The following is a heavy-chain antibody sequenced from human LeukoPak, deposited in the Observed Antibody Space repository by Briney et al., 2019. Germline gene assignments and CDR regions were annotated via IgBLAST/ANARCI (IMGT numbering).Heavy chain of an antibody. CDR1: GGSLTTHY. CDR3: ARRGAPSEFYYLDS. D-gene: IGHD1-26*01. J-gene: IGHJ4*02. CDR2: VSKTGNT. Sequence: SETLSLTRTVSGGSLTTHYWAWIRQPPGKGLEWIGFVSKTGNTNYNPSLKSRATISVDTSKNTFSLKLSSVTAADTAVYFCARRGAPSEFYYLDSWGQGTLVTVSS. V-gene: IGHV4-59*08.